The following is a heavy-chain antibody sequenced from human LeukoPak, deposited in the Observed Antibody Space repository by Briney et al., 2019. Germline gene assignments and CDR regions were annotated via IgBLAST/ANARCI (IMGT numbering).Heavy chain of an antibody. CDR1: GFSLGSYT. CDR2: ISSSSSYI. V-gene: IGHV3-21*01. CDR3: ATSKHPNPNSFDY. D-gene: IGHD3-3*02. J-gene: IGHJ4*02. Sequence: GGSLRLSCAASGFSLGSYTMNWVRQAPGKGLEWVSSISSSSSYIYYADSVKGRFTISRDNAKNSLFLQMNSLRAEDTAVYYCATSKHPNPNSFDYWGQGTLVTVSS.